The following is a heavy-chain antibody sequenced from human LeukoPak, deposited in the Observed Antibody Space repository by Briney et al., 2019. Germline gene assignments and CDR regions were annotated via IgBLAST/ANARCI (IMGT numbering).Heavy chain of an antibody. J-gene: IGHJ5*02. D-gene: IGHD4-11*01. CDR2: IYHSGST. Sequence: PSETLSLTCAVSGYSISSGYYWGWIRQPPGKGLEWIGSIYHSGSTYYNPSLKSRVTISVDTSKNQFSLKLSSVTAADTAVYYCARTVTTISYWFDPWGQGTLVTVSS. CDR1: GYSISSGYY. V-gene: IGHV4-38-2*01. CDR3: ARTVTTISYWFDP.